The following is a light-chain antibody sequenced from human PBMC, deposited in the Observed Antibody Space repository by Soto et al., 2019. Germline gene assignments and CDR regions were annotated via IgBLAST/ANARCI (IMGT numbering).Light chain of an antibody. CDR2: DAY. Sequence: EVVLTQSPVTLSLSPGERATLSCRASQSFRGLLAWYQQKPGQAPRLLIYDAYNRATGIPPRFRGSGSGTDFTLNISSLEPEDSAVYYCQQRRMCPITFGQGTRLEIK. J-gene: IGKJ5*01. V-gene: IGKV3-11*01. CDR3: QQRRMCPIT. CDR1: QSFRGL.